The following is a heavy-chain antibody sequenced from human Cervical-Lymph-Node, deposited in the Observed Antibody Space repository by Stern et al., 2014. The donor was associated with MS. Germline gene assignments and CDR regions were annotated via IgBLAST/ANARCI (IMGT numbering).Heavy chain of an antibody. CDR3: ARQNLNTVTHGCFDY. J-gene: IGHJ4*02. V-gene: IGHV4-39*01. CDR2: IYYSGST. CDR1: GGSISSSSYY. Sequence: QLQLQESGPGLVKPSETLSLTCTVSGGSISSSSYYWGWIRQPPGKGLEWIGSIYYSGSTYYNPSLKSRVTLSVDTSQNPFSLKLSSVTAADTAVYYCARQNLNTVTHGCFDYWGQGTLVTVSS. D-gene: IGHD4-17*01.